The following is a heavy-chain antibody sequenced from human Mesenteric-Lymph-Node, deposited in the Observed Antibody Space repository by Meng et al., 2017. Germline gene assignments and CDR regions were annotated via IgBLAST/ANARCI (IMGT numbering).Heavy chain of an antibody. CDR1: GGSISSGNY. CDR3: ARDTSGYYWFDP. J-gene: IGHJ5*02. CDR2: IYYSGTT. V-gene: IGHV4-31*03. D-gene: IGHD3-22*01. Sequence: SLRLSCTVSGGSISSGNYWTWIRQHPGKGLEWIGYIYYSGTTYYNPSLKSRVTISVDTSKNQFSLKLISVTAADTAVYYCARDTSGYYWFDPWGQGTRVNVSS.